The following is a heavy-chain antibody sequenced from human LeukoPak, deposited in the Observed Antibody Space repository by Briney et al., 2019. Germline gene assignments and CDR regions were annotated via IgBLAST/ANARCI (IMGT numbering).Heavy chain of an antibody. D-gene: IGHD3-10*01. CDR1: GGSISSHY. J-gene: IGHJ3*02. CDR2: IYYSGST. V-gene: IGHV4-59*11. CDR3: ARDSGPFAFDI. Sequence: SETLSLTCTVSGGSISSHYWSWIRQPPGKGLEWIGYIYYSGSTNYNPSLKSRVTISVDTSKNQFSLKLSSVTATDTAVYYCARDSGPFAFDIWGQGTMVTVSS.